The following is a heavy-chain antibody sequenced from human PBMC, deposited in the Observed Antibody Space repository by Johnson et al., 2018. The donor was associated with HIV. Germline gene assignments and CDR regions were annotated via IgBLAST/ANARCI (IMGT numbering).Heavy chain of an antibody. D-gene: IGHD7-27*01. Sequence: VQLVESGGGVVQPGRSLRLSCEASGFSISSNYLSWVRQAPGKSLEWVSGIDWNGGSSGYADSVKGRFSISRDNAKNSLYLQMNSLRAEDTALYYCASGDELGDDAFDIWGQGTMVTVSS. V-gene: IGHV3-20*04. J-gene: IGHJ3*02. CDR1: GFSISSNY. CDR3: ASGDELGDDAFDI. CDR2: IDWNGGSS.